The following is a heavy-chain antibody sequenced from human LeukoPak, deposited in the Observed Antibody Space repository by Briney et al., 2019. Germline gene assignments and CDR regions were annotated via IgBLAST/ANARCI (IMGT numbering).Heavy chain of an antibody. CDR3: ASVNPVAGTGFYFDY. Sequence: GGSLRLSCAASEFTFSSYAMSWVRQAPGKGLEWVSAISNSGGSTYYADSVKGRFTISRDNSKNTLYLQMNSLRAEDTAAYYCASVNPVAGTGFYFDYWGQGTLVTVSS. V-gene: IGHV3-23*01. J-gene: IGHJ4*02. CDR2: ISNSGGST. CDR1: EFTFSSYA. D-gene: IGHD6-19*01.